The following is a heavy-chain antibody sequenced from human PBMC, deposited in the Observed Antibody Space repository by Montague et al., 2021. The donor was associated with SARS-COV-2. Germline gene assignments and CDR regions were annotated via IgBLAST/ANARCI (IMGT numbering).Heavy chain of an antibody. CDR3: ARLGLQLLGGHYFDY. CDR1: GRSISSYY. J-gene: IGHJ4*02. V-gene: IGHV4-59*08. Sequence: SETLSLTCTVSGRSISSYYWSWIRQPPGKGLEWVGYIYYSGSTNCNPSLKSRVTTSVDTSKNQFPLKLSSVTAADTAVYYCARLGLQLLGGHYFDYWGQGTLVTVSS. CDR2: IYYSGST. D-gene: IGHD5-24*01.